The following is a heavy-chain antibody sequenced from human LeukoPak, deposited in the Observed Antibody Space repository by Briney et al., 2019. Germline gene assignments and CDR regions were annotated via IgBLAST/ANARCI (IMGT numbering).Heavy chain of an antibody. CDR1: GFTFSSYA. J-gene: IGHJ4*02. CDR3: ARWYSGYEPKGLDY. V-gene: IGHV3-21*01. Sequence: GGSLRLSCAASGFTFSSYAMHWVRQAPGKGLEWVSSISSRGHYIYYADSVKGRFTISRDNAEKSRYLQMNSLRAEDTAVYYCARWYSGYEPKGLDYWGQGTLVTVSS. D-gene: IGHD5-12*01. CDR2: ISSRGHYI.